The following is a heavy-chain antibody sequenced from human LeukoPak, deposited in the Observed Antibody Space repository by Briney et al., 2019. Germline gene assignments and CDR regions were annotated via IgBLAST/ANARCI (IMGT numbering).Heavy chain of an antibody. CDR3: EKDPDSYGDHGMDV. D-gene: IGHD4-17*01. CDR1: GFTFSSYG. J-gene: IGHJ6*02. CDR2: ISYDGSNK. Sequence: GGSLRLSCAASGFTFSSYGMHWVRQAPGKGLEWVAVISYDGSNKYYADSVKGRFTISKDNSKNTLYLQMSSLRAEDTAVFYCEKDPDSYGDHGMDVWGQGTTVTVSS. V-gene: IGHV3-30*18.